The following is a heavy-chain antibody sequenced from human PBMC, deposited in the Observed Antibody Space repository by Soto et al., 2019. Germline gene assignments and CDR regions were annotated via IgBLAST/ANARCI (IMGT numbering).Heavy chain of an antibody. CDR3: ARTVLLWFGEGMDV. J-gene: IGHJ6*02. CDR2: IIPILGIA. D-gene: IGHD3-10*01. V-gene: IGHV1-69*02. Sequence: QVQLVQSGAEVKKPGSSVKVSCKASGGTFSSYTISWVRQAPGQGLEWMGRIIPILGIANYAQKFQGRVTXXAXKXXSTAYMELSSLRSEDTAVYYCARTVLLWFGEGMDVWGQGTTVTVSS. CDR1: GGTFSSYT.